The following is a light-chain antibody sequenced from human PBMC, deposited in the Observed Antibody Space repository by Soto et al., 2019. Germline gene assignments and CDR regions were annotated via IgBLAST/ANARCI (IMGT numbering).Light chain of an antibody. CDR2: DVS. V-gene: IGLV2-8*01. CDR1: SSDVGGYTY. Sequence: QSVLTQPASVSGSPGQSITISCAGTSSDVGGYTYVSWYQQHPGKAPKLMIYDVSNRPSGVPDRFSGSKSGNTASLTVSGLQAEDEADYYCSSFAGSNNLGVFGTGTKVTVL. J-gene: IGLJ1*01. CDR3: SSFAGSNNLGV.